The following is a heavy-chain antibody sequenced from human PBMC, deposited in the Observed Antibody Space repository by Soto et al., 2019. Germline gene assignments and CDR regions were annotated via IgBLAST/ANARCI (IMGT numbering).Heavy chain of an antibody. CDR2: ISSGSSDT. J-gene: IGHJ4*02. CDR1: GFTFSRVS. CDR3: ARIYCSTTSCYIDY. Sequence: GGSLRLSCEASGFTFSRVSMNWVRQVPGKGLEWVASISSGSSDTWYADSVKGRFTISRDNAKNSLDLQMNSLRAEDTAVYYCARIYCSTTSCYIDYWGQGTLVTVSS. D-gene: IGHD2-2*02. V-gene: IGHV3-21*01.